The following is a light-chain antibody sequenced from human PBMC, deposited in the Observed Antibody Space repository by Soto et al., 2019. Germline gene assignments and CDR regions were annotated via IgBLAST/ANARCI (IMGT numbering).Light chain of an antibody. Sequence: DIQMTQSPSALSASVGDRVTITCRASQTISTYLNWYQQKPGKAPKLLIYAASTLQSGVPSRFRGSGSGTYFTLTISSLEPEDFATYYCQQSLGSPYAFGQGKRLEIK. CDR3: QQSLGSPYA. J-gene: IGKJ2*01. V-gene: IGKV1-39*01. CDR2: AAS. CDR1: QTISTY.